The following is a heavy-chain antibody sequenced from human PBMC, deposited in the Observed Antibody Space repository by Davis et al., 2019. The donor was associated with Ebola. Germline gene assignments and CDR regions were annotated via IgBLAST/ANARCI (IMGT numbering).Heavy chain of an antibody. CDR2: IYSGGST. V-gene: IGHV3-53*01. J-gene: IGHJ6*02. CDR3: AKDKLVSWVMDV. CDR1: GFTVSSNY. Sequence: GGSLRLSCAASGFTVSSNYMSWVRQAPGKGLEWVSVIYSGGSTYYADSVKGRFTISRDNSKNTLYLQMNSLRAEDTAVYYCAKDKLVSWVMDVWGQGTTVTVSS. D-gene: IGHD2-8*01.